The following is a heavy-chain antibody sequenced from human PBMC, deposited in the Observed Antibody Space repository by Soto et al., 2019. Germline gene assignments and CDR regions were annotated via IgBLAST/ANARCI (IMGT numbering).Heavy chain of an antibody. CDR3: ARGEGDYFDY. Sequence: QVQLVESGGGVVQPGRSLRLSCAASGFTFSSYAMHWVRQAPGKGLEWVAVISYDGSNKYYADSVKGRFTISRDNSKNTLYLQRNSLRAEDTAVYYCARGEGDYFDYWGQGTLVTVSS. V-gene: IGHV3-30-3*01. J-gene: IGHJ4*02. CDR2: ISYDGSNK. D-gene: IGHD3-16*01. CDR1: GFTFSSYA.